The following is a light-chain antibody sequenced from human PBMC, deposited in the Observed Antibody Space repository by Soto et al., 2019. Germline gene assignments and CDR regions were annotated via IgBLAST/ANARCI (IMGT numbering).Light chain of an antibody. CDR3: QRYNNWPLT. CDR2: GAY. CDR1: QSVSSN. V-gene: IGKV3D-15*01. J-gene: IGKJ4*01. Sequence: EIVLTQSPDTLSLSPGERATLSCRASQSVSSNSLAWYQQKPGQAPRLLIFGAYSRATGIPDRFSGSGSGTDFTLTINSLQSEDFAVYYCQRYNNWPLTFGGGTKVESK.